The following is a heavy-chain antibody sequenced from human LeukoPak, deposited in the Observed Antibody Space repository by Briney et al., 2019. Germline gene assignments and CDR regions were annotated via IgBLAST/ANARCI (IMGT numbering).Heavy chain of an antibody. CDR1: GYTFTSYG. V-gene: IGHV1-18*01. Sequence: ASVKVSCKASGYTFTSYGISWVRQAPGQGLEWMGWISAYNGNTNYAQKLQGRVTMTTDTSTSTAYMELRSLRSDDTAVYYCARGGDIVATGGIYYRDVWGKGTTVTISS. CDR2: ISAYNGNT. D-gene: IGHD5-12*01. CDR3: ARGGDIVATGGIYYRDV. J-gene: IGHJ6*03.